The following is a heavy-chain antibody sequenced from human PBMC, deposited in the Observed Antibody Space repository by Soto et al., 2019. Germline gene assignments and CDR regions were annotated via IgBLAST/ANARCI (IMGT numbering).Heavy chain of an antibody. D-gene: IGHD2-2*02. CDR3: ARVTVVSAAIPHELRNWYFDL. J-gene: IGHJ2*01. CDR2: ISYDGSDK. Sequence: QVQLVESGGGVVQPGRSLRLSCAASGFSFSRYAMHWVRQAPGKGLEWVSLISYDGSDKYYADSVKGRFTISRDNSKNTLYLRMNSLRAEDTAVYYCARVTVVSAAIPHELRNWYFDLWGRGTLFTVSS. CDR1: GFSFSRYA. V-gene: IGHV3-30-3*01.